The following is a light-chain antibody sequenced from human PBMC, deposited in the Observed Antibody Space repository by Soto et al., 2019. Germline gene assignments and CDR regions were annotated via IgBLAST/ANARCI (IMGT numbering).Light chain of an antibody. CDR2: GAS. J-gene: IGKJ1*01. V-gene: IGKV1-9*01. CDR1: QGISNY. Sequence: IQLTQSPSSLSASVGDRVTVTCRASQGISNYLAWYQQKPGKAPKIVIYGASSLQGGVPSRFSGSGSGTDFTLTISSLQPEDFATYYCQHYNSYSEAFGQWTKVDIK. CDR3: QHYNSYSEA.